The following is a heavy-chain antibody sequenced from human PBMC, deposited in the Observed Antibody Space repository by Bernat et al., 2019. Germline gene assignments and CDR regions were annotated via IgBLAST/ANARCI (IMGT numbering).Heavy chain of an antibody. CDR2: ISYDGSNK. CDR3: ARSGSGWHDAFDI. V-gene: IGHV3-30*03. CDR1: GFTFSSYG. D-gene: IGHD6-19*01. J-gene: IGHJ3*02. Sequence: QVQLVESGGGVVQPGRSLRLSCAASGFTFSSYGMHWVRQAPGKGLEWVAVISYDGSNKYYADSVKGRFTISRDNSKNTLYLQMNSLRAEDTAVYYCARSGSGWHDAFDIWGQGTMVTVSS.